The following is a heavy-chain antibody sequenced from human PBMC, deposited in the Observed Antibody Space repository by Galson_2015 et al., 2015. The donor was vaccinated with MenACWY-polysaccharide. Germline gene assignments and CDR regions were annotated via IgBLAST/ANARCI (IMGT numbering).Heavy chain of an antibody. CDR1: GFTLKNYW. Sequence: SLRLSCAASGFTLKNYWMTWVRQAPGKGLEWVANIKEDGTEKNYVDSVKGRFTISRDNAKNSLYLQMNSLRAEDTAVYYCVRGLRWFDPWGQGTLVIASS. CDR2: IKEDGTEK. V-gene: IGHV3-7*01. J-gene: IGHJ5*02. CDR3: VRGLRWFDP.